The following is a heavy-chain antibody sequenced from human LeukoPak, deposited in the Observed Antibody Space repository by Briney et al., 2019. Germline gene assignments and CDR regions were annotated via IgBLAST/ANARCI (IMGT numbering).Heavy chain of an antibody. CDR3: AKGLRYFDWPSDY. CDR1: GFSFSSYV. J-gene: IGHJ4*02. V-gene: IGHV3-23*01. D-gene: IGHD3-9*01. Sequence: GGSLRLSCAASGFSFSSYVMSWVRQAPGEGLEWVSAISGSGDSIYFVDSVKGRFTISRDNSKNTLYLQMNSLRAEDTAVYYCAKGLRYFDWPSDYWGQGTLVTVSS. CDR2: ISGSGDSI.